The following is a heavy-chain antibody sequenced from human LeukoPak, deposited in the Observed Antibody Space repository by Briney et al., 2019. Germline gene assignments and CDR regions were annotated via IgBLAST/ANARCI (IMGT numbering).Heavy chain of an antibody. Sequence: GGSLRLSCAASGFTVSSNYMSWVRQAPGKGLEWVSVIYSGGYTYYADSVKDRFTISRDNSKNTLYLQMNSLRVEDTAVYYCARDQYNPGSGSSDYWGQGTLVTVSS. CDR1: GFTVSSNY. CDR3: ARDQYNPGSGSSDY. D-gene: IGHD3-10*01. V-gene: IGHV3-66*01. CDR2: IYSGGYT. J-gene: IGHJ4*02.